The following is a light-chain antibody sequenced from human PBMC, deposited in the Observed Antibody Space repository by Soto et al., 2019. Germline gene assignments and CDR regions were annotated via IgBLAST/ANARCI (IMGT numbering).Light chain of an antibody. CDR3: SSYTRSSIGV. Sequence: QSALTQPASVSGSPGESITISCSGTTSDVGGHNFVSWFQQHPGKAPKMMIYAVDPRPSGVSIRFSGSKSGNTASLTISGLQTEDEADYYCSSYTRSSIGVFGGGTKVTVL. V-gene: IGLV2-14*01. J-gene: IGLJ3*02. CDR1: TSDVGGHNF. CDR2: AVD.